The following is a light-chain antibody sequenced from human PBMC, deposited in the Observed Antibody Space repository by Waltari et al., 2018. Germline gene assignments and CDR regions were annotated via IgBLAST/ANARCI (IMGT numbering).Light chain of an antibody. CDR2: RDS. J-gene: IGLJ3*02. V-gene: IGLV3-9*01. CDR1: NIGSKN. CDR3: QVWDSSTAGV. Sequence: SYELTQPLSVSVALGQTARITCGGNNIGSKNVHWYQQKPGQAPVLVLYRDSNRPSGIPERFSGSNSGNTATLTISRAQAGDEVDYYCQVWDSSTAGVFGGGTKLTVL.